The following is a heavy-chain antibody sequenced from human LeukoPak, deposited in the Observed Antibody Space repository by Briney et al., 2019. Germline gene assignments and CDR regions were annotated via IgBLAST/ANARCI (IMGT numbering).Heavy chain of an antibody. CDR3: ARWGVVVTALGY. J-gene: IGHJ4*02. CDR1: GYTFTGYY. V-gene: IGHV1-2*02. D-gene: IGHD2-21*02. Sequence: ASVKVSCKASGYTFTGYYMHWVRQAPGQGLEWMGWINPNSGGTNYAQKFQGRVTMTRDTSISTAYMELGRLRSDDTAVYYCARWGVVVTALGYWGQGTLVTVSS. CDR2: INPNSGGT.